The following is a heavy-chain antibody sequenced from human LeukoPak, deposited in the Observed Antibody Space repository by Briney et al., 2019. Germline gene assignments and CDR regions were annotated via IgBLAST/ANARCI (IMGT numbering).Heavy chain of an antibody. V-gene: IGHV4-34*01. Sequence: PSETLSLTCAVYGGSFSGYYWSWIRQPPGKGPEWIGEINHSGSTNYNPSLKSRVTISVDTSKNQFSLKLSSVTAADTAVYYCASELGAFDLWGRGTLVTVSS. CDR3: ASELGAFDL. CDR2: INHSGST. D-gene: IGHD1-7*01. J-gene: IGHJ2*01. CDR1: GGSFSGYY.